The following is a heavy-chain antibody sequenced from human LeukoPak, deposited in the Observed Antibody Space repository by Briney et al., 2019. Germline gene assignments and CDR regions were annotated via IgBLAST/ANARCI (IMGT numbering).Heavy chain of an antibody. CDR2: MNPNSGNT. CDR3: ARLPKYSRPLDY. D-gene: IGHD6-6*01. CDR1: GYTFSSYD. V-gene: IGHV1-8*02. J-gene: IGHJ4*02. Sequence: ASVKVSCKASGYTFSSYDINWVRQATGQGLEWMGWMNPNSGNTAYAQKFQGRVTMSRDTSISTAYMELSSLRSEDTAVYSCARLPKYSRPLDYWGQGTLVTVSS.